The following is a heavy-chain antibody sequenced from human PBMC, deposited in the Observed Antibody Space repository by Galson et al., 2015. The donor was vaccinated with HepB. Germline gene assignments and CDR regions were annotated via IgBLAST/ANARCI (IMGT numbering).Heavy chain of an antibody. V-gene: IGHV3-23*01. CDR1: GVSFSNHA. D-gene: IGHD1-14*01. CDR2: ISGSGGST. CDR3: AKDRAAGSPYYFDS. Sequence: SLRLSCAASGVSFSNHAMSWVRQAPGKGLEWVSSISGSGGSTYYAVSVKGRFTISRDKSKNTLYLQMNSLRAEDTAVYYCAKDRAAGSPYYFDSWGQGTLVTVSS. J-gene: IGHJ4*02.